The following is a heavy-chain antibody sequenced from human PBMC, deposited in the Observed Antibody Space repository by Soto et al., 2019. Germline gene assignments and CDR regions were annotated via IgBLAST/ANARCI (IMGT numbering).Heavy chain of an antibody. CDR1: GGSINSYY. Sequence: PSETLSLTCTVSGGSINSYYWSWIRQPPGKGLEWIGYIYYSGSTNYNPSLKSRATISVDTSKNQFTLKLSSVTAADTAVYYCARVPDRWGQGTLVTVSS. CDR3: ARVPDR. D-gene: IGHD2-2*01. J-gene: IGHJ5*02. CDR2: IYYSGST. V-gene: IGHV4-59*01.